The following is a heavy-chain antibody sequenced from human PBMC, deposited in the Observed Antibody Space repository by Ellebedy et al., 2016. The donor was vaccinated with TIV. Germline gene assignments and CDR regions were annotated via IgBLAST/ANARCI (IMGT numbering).Heavy chain of an antibody. CDR1: GGSISSGGYS. J-gene: IGHJ6*02. V-gene: IGHV4-30-2*05. D-gene: IGHD5-24*01. CDR2: IYHSGST. Sequence: LRLSXAVSGGSISSGGYSWSWIRQPPGKGLEWIGYIYHSGSTYYNPSLKSRVTISVDTSKNQFSLKLSSVTAADTAVYYCARVATARYYYGMDVWGQGTTVTVSS. CDR3: ARVATARYYYGMDV.